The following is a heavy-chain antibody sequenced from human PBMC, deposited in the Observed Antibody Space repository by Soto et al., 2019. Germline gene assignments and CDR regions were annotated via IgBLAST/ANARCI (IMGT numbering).Heavy chain of an antibody. D-gene: IGHD2-15*01. J-gene: IGHJ5*01. V-gene: IGHV4-30-4*01. CDR2: IYKSATT. Sequence: SETLSLTCSVSGDSISTVDYFWAWIRQPPGQALEYIGYIYKSATTYYNPSFESRVAISLDTSKSQFSLNVTSVTAADTAVYFCARGRYCLTGRCFPNWFDSWGQGTLVPVSS. CDR1: GDSISTVDYF. CDR3: ARGRYCLTGRCFPNWFDS.